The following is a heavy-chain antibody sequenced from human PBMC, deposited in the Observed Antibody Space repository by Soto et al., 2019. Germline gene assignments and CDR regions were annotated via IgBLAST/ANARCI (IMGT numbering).Heavy chain of an antibody. CDR1: GDSISRYY. D-gene: IGHD6-19*01. V-gene: IGHV4-59*08. CDR3: ARHLQSKWLVHEWFDP. Sequence: PSETLYLSFAVSGDSISRYYWSWIRQPPGKGLEWIGYIYYSGSTNYNPSLKSRVTISVDTSKNQFSLKLSSVTAADTAVYYCARHLQSKWLVHEWFDPWGQGTLVTVS. J-gene: IGHJ5*02. CDR2: IYYSGST.